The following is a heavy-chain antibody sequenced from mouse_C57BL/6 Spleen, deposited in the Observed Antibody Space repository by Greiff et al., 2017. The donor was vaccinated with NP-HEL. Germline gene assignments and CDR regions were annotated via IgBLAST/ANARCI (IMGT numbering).Heavy chain of an antibody. CDR3: ARIYYDEDWYFDV. D-gene: IGHD2-4*01. CDR1: GYAFSSYW. CDR2: IYPGDGDT. J-gene: IGHJ1*03. V-gene: IGHV1-80*01. Sequence: QVQLKQSGAELVKPGASVKISCKASGYAFSSYWMNWVKQRPGKGLEWIGQIYPGDGDTNYNGKFKGKATLTADKSSSTAYMQLSSLTSEDSAVYFCARIYYDEDWYFDVWGTGTTVTVSS.